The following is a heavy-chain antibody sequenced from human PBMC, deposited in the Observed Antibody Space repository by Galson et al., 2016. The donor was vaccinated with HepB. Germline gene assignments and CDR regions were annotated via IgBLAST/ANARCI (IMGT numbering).Heavy chain of an antibody. J-gene: IGHJ4*02. D-gene: IGHD2-15*01. V-gene: IGHV6-1*01. CDR3: ARGHLVVPFSFYFDY. CDR1: GDSVSSNGAT. CDR2: TYYRSKWYN. Sequence: CAISGDSVSSNGATWNWIRQSPSRGLEWLGRTYYRSKWYNDYALSVKSRITINPDTSKNQFSLQLNSVTPEDTAVYYCARGHLVVPFSFYFDYWGQGSLGTVSS.